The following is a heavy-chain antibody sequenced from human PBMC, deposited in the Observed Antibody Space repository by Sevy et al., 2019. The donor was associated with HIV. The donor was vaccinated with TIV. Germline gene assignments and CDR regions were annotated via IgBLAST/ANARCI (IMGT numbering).Heavy chain of an antibody. CDR1: GFTLSSYW. Sequence: GGSLRLSCAASGFTLSSYWMHWVRQAPGKGLVWVSRINSDGSSTSYADSVKGRFTISRDNAKNTLYLQMNSLRAEDTAVYYCAREIGGYYYDSTSDYWGQGSLVTVSS. CDR3: AREIGGYYYDSTSDY. D-gene: IGHD3-22*01. J-gene: IGHJ4*02. V-gene: IGHV3-74*01. CDR2: INSDGSST.